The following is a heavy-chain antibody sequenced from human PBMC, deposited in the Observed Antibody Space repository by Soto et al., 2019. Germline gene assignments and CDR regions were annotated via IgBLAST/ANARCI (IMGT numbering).Heavy chain of an antibody. Sequence: SETLSLTCTVSGGSISSGDYYWSWIRQPPGKGLEWIGYIYYSGSTYYNPSLKSRVTISVDTSKNQFSLKLSSVTAADTAVYYCARAPPDYYDSSGQFDEWGQGTLVTVSS. CDR2: IYYSGST. J-gene: IGHJ4*02. D-gene: IGHD3-22*01. CDR1: GGSISSGDYY. V-gene: IGHV4-30-4*01. CDR3: ARAPPDYYDSSGQFDE.